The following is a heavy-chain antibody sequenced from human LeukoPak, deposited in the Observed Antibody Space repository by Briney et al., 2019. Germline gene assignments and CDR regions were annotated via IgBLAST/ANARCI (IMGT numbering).Heavy chain of an antibody. V-gene: IGHV4-61*08. CDR1: GGSISSGDYY. J-gene: IGHJ5*02. CDR3: ARSPLTGNYGDWFDP. CDR2: INHSGRT. Sequence: SETLSLTCTVSGGSISSGDYYWSWIRQPPGKGLELIGEINHSGRTNYNPSLKSRVTISVDTSKNQFSLNLSSVTAADTAVYYCARSPLTGNYGDWFDPWGQGTLVIVSS. D-gene: IGHD3-9*01.